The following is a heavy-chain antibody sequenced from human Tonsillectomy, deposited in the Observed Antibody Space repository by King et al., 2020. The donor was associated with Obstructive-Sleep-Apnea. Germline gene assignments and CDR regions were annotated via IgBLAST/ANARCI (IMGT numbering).Heavy chain of an antibody. CDR2: ISGYNGNT. CDR1: GYTFTSFG. J-gene: IGHJ5*02. CDR3: AGASIADAGTGWIDP. V-gene: IGHV1-18*01. Sequence: QVQLVESGAEVKKPGASVKVSCKASGYTFTSFGINWVRQAPGQGREWMGWISGYNGNTNYAQNLQGRVTMTTDTSTSTAYMDLRSLRSDDTAVYYCAGASIADAGTGWIDPWGQGTLVTVSS. D-gene: IGHD6-13*01.